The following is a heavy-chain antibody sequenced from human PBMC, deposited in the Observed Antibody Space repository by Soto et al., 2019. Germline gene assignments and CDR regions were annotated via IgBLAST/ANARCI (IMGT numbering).Heavy chain of an antibody. CDR2: IYPGDSDT. Sequence: GESLKISCQGSGYTLARYWIAWVRQMPGKGLEWMGIIYPGDSDTRYSPSFQGQVTFSADKSISTAYLQWSSLKASDTAMYYCARPGLTGTTYYFDSWGQGTLVTVSS. D-gene: IGHD1-7*01. J-gene: IGHJ4*02. CDR3: ARPGLTGTTYYFDS. CDR1: GYTLARYW. V-gene: IGHV5-51*01.